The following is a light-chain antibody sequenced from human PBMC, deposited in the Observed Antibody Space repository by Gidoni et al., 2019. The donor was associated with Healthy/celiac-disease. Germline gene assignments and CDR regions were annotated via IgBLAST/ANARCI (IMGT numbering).Light chain of an antibody. CDR2: EDN. CDR3: QSDDSSNHVV. V-gene: IGLV6-57*01. CDR1: SGSIASNY. Sequence: FMLTQPHPVSESPGKPVTISCTRSSGSIASNYVQWYQQRPGSSPTTVIYEDNQRPSGVPDRCSGSIDSSSNSASLTISGLKTEDEADYYRQSDDSSNHVVFGGGTKLTVL. J-gene: IGLJ2*01.